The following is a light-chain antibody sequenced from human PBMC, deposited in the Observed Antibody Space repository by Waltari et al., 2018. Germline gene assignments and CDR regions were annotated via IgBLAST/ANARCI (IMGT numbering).Light chain of an antibody. CDR1: QSIAGN. J-gene: IGKJ2*02. CDR3: EQYSNWPGT. V-gene: IGKV3-15*01. Sequence: EIVMTQSPATLSVSPAERATLSCRASQSIAGNLAWYQQKPGQPPRLLIYVASTRATGFPARFSGSGSGTEFTLTISSLQSEDFAVYYCEQYSNWPGTFGQGTKLEIK. CDR2: VAS.